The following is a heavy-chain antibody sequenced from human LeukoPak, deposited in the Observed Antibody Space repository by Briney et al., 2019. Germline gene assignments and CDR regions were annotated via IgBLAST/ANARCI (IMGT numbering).Heavy chain of an antibody. D-gene: IGHD5-18*01. V-gene: IGHV3-66*01. CDR3: ASQGIQLWIGYFDY. J-gene: IGHJ4*02. CDR2: IYSGGST. Sequence: GGSLRLSCAASGFTFSSYWLHWVRQAPGKGLEWVSVIYSGGSTYYADSVKGRFTISRDNSKNTLYLQMNSLRAEDTAVYYCASQGIQLWIGYFDYWGQGTLVTVSS. CDR1: GFTFSSYW.